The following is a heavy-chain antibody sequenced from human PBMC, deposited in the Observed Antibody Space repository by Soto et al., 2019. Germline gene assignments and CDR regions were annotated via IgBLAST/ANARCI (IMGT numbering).Heavy chain of an antibody. CDR2: IGAFNGNT. Sequence: SSVKVSCKASGYTFSSYGITWVRQAPGQGLEWMGWIGAFNGNTNYAQNLQGRVTMTTDKSTTTASMELRSLNSDDTAVYYCAKDRVKYSISSRLDAWG. J-gene: IGHJ6*02. CDR1: GYTFSSYG. CDR3: AKDRVKYSISSRLDA. V-gene: IGHV1-18*04. D-gene: IGHD6-6*01.